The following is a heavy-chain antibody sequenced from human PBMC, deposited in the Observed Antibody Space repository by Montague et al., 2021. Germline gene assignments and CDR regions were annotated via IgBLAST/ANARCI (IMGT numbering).Heavy chain of an antibody. Sequence: SETLSLTCTVSGYSISSGYYWGWIRQPPGKGLEWIGSIFHSGSTYYNPSLKSRVTISVDTSKNQFSLKLTSVTAADTALYYCARDREAAPFGYWGQGTLVTVSS. V-gene: IGHV4-38-2*02. CDR1: GYSISSGYY. D-gene: IGHD2-15*01. CDR2: IFHSGST. CDR3: ARDREAAPFGY. J-gene: IGHJ4*02.